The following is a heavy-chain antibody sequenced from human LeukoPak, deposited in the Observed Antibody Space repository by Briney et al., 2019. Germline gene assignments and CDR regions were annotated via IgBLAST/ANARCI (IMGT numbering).Heavy chain of an antibody. Sequence: GGSLRLSCAASGFTVSSNYMSWVRQAPGKGLEWVSVIYSGGSTYYADSVKGRFTISRDNSKNTLYLQMSSLRAEDTAVYYCVSQTGIAMAGSFDYWGQGTLVTVSS. J-gene: IGHJ4*02. D-gene: IGHD6-19*01. CDR1: GFTVSSNY. CDR2: IYSGGST. CDR3: VSQTGIAMAGSFDY. V-gene: IGHV3-66*04.